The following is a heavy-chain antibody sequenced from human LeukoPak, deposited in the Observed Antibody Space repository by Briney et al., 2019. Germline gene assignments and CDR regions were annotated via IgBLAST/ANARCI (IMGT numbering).Heavy chain of an antibody. CDR1: GFTVSSNY. CDR2: IYSGGST. V-gene: IGHV3-53*01. J-gene: IGHJ6*03. D-gene: IGHD1-1*01. Sequence: GGSLRLSCAASGFTVSSNYMSWVRQAPGKGLEWVSVIYSGGSTYYADSVKGRFTISRDNSKNTLYLQINSLRAEDTAVYYCASNLDPYYYYYMDVWGKGTTVTISS. CDR3: ASNLDPYYYYYMDV.